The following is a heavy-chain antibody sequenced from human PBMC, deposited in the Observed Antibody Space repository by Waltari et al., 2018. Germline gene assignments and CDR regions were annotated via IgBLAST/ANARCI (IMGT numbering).Heavy chain of an antibody. CDR1: GMTLSSYG. J-gene: IGHJ4*02. Sequence: EVQLVESGGGSVQPGGSLRLSCAASGMTLSSYGMSWVRQAPGKGLEWVANIKQDGSEKNYVDSVEGRFSISRDNAQNSLYLQMNSLRAEDTAIYYCVTGLTTVTAKDYFDHWGQGALVTVSS. D-gene: IGHD4-17*01. CDR3: VTGLTTVTAKDYFDH. V-gene: IGHV3-7*01. CDR2: IKQDGSEK.